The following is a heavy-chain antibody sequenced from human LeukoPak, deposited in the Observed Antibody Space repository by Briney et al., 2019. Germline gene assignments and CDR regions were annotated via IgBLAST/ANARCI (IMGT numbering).Heavy chain of an antibody. D-gene: IGHD1-26*01. CDR1: GGSISSYY. J-gene: IGHJ4*02. Sequence: PSETLSLTCTVSGGSISSYYWNWIRQPPGMGLEWIGYIYYSGSTNYNPSLKSRVTISVDTSKNQFSLKLSSVAAADTAVYYCARGTPDSGTYYPFDYWGQGTLVTVSS. CDR2: IYYSGST. V-gene: IGHV4-59*01. CDR3: ARGTPDSGTYYPFDY.